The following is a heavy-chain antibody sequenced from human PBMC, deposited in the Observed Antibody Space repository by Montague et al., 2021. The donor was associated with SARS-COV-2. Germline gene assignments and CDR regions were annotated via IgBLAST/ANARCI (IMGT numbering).Heavy chain of an antibody. CDR2: LYTSGST. CDR1: GGSISNYY. J-gene: IGHJ6*02. V-gene: IGHV4-4*07. Sequence: SETLSLTCTVSGGSISNYYWTWIRQPAGKGLEWIGCLYTSGSTTXXPSLKSRVTMSVDTSKNQFSLNVTSVTAADTAIYYCAGESGYSSGWRYYYVMDVWGQGTTVTVS. CDR3: AGESGYSSGWRYYYVMDV. D-gene: IGHD6-19*01.